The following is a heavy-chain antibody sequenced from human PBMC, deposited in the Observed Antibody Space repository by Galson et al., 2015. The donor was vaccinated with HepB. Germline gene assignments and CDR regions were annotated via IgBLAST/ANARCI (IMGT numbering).Heavy chain of an antibody. J-gene: IGHJ3*01. V-gene: IGHV3-23*01. CDR3: AKWEVNYYGSGSYYNIDAFDV. CDR1: GFTFSNYA. CDR2: ISGNGGST. Sequence: SLRLSCAASGFTFSNYAMTWVRQAPGKGLEWVSAISGNGGSTYYADSVKGRFTVSRDNSKNTLYLQMNSLRAEDTALYYCAKWEVNYYGSGSYYNIDAFDVWSQGTMVTVSS. D-gene: IGHD3-10*01.